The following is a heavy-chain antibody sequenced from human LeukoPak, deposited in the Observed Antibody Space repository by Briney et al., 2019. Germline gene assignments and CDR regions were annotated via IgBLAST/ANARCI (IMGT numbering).Heavy chain of an antibody. Sequence: ASVTVSCKASGYTFTSYDINWVRQVDGQGLEWMGWMNPKSGNTGYAQKFQGRVTITRNTSISTAYMEVSSLRYGDTAVYYCARRAVDNSYYYYMDVWGKGTTVTVSS. D-gene: IGHD6-19*01. V-gene: IGHV1-8*03. CDR3: ARRAVDNSYYYYMDV. J-gene: IGHJ6*03. CDR1: GYTFTSYD. CDR2: MNPKSGNT.